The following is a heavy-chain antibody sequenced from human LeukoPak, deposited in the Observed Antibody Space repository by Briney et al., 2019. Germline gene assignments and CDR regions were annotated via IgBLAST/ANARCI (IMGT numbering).Heavy chain of an antibody. Sequence: ASVKVSCKASGYTFTSYGISWVRQAPGQGLEWMGWISAYNGNTNYAQKLQGRVTMTTDTSTSTAYMELRSLRSDDTAVYYCARDSPEYSYGYYYYMDVWGKGTTVTVSS. J-gene: IGHJ6*03. V-gene: IGHV1-18*01. D-gene: IGHD5-18*01. CDR1: GYTFTSYG. CDR2: ISAYNGNT. CDR3: ARDSPEYSYGYYYYMDV.